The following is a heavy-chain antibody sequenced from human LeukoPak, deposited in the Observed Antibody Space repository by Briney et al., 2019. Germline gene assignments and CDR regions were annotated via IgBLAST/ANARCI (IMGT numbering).Heavy chain of an antibody. D-gene: IGHD6-13*01. CDR1: GGSVSNYY. Sequence: SETLSLTCSVSGGSVSNYYWSWIRQPPGKGLEWIGEIYHSGSTNYNPSLKSRVTISVDKSKNQFSLKLSSVTAADTAVYYCASSPGIAAAASFDYWGQGTLVTVSS. J-gene: IGHJ4*02. CDR3: ASSPGIAAAASFDY. V-gene: IGHV4-59*02. CDR2: IYHSGST.